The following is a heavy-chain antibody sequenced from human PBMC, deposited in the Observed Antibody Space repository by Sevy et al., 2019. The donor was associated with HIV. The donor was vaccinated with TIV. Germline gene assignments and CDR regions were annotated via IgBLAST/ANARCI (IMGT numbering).Heavy chain of an antibody. CDR3: TTDGVGYYNWNYEVFDI. D-gene: IGHD1-7*01. CDR1: GFTFSNAW. CDR2: IKSKTDGGTT. Sequence: GGSLRLSCAASGFTFSNAWMSWVRQAPGKGLEWVGRIKSKTDGGTTGCAAPVKGRFTISRDDSKNTLYLQMNSLKTEDTAVSYCTTDGVGYYNWNYEVFDIWGQGTMVTVSS. V-gene: IGHV3-15*01. J-gene: IGHJ3*02.